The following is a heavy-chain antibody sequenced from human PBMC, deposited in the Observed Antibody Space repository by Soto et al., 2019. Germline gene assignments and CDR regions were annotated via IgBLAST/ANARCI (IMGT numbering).Heavy chain of an antibody. V-gene: IGHV4-34*01. D-gene: IGHD1-1*01. CDR3: ATANWSHHYFDP. CDR1: GGSFSGYY. Sequence: PSETLSLTCAVYGGSFSGYYWSWLRQPPGKGLEWIGEINHSGSPNYNPSLKSRVTISVDTSKNQFSLKVTSVTAADTAVYYCATANWSHHYFDPWGQGTLVTVSS. CDR2: INHSGSP. J-gene: IGHJ5*02.